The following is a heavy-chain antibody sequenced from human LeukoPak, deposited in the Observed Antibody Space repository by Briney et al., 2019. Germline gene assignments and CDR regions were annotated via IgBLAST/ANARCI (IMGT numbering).Heavy chain of an antibody. CDR3: ARDGPYYDYVWGSYRQGYYFDY. CDR2: IKQDGSEK. Sequence: PGGSLRLSCAASGFTFSSYWMSWVRQAPGKGLEWVANIKQDGSEKYYVDSVKGRFTISRDNAKNSLYLQMNSLRAEDTAVYYCARDGPYYDYVWGSYRQGYYFDYWGQGTLVTVSS. V-gene: IGHV3-7*01. D-gene: IGHD3-16*02. CDR1: GFTFSSYW. J-gene: IGHJ4*02.